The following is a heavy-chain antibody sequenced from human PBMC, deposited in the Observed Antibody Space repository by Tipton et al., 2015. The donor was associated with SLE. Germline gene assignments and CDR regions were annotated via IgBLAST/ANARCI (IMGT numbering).Heavy chain of an antibody. D-gene: IGHD3-10*01. J-gene: IGHJ5*02. V-gene: IGHV4-59*01. CDR2: ISYSGTT. CDR3: ARDALPGVRGAIKGGDFFDP. CDR1: GGSINNYY. Sequence: LRLSCSVSGGSINNYYWNWIRQSPEKGLEWLGYISYSGTTNYNPSVKSRLSISVDTSKNQFYLKLTSLTAADTAVYYCARDALPGVRGAIKGGDFFDPWGPGTQVTVSS.